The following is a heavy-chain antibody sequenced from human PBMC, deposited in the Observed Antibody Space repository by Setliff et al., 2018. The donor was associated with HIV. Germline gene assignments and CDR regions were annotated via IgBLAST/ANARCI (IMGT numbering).Heavy chain of an antibody. CDR3: TSDPSVWHDY. CDR1: GFTFRNAW. V-gene: IGHV3-15*01. CDR2: IKSKTDGGTT. D-gene: IGHD6-6*01. J-gene: IGHJ4*02. Sequence: PGGSLRLSCAASGFTFRNAWMSWVRQAPGKGLEWVGRIKSKTDGGTTDYAAPVKGRFTISRDDSNNTRYLQMNSLKTEDTSVYYCTSDPSVWHDYWGQGTLVTVSS.